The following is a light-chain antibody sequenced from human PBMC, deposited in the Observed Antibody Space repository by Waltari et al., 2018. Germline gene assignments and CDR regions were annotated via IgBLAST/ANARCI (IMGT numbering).Light chain of an antibody. CDR2: LNSDGSH. V-gene: IGLV4-69*01. CDR1: SGHSNYA. CDR3: QTWATGIRV. Sequence: QLVLTQSPSASASLGASVKLTCTLSSGHSNYAIAWHQQQPEKGPRFLMRLNSDGSHTKGDGIPDRFSGSSSGAERYLTISSLQSEDGADYYCQTWATGIRVFGGGTKLTVL. J-gene: IGLJ3*02.